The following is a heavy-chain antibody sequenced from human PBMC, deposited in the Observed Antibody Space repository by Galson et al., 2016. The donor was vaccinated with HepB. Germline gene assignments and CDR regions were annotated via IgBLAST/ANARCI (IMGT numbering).Heavy chain of an antibody. CDR1: GFTFRNYW. CDR3: AREGYHHCFDI. J-gene: IGHJ3*02. CDR2: IDSDGGGT. Sequence: SLRLSCAVSGFTFRNYWMHWVRQAPGKGLVWLSRIDSDGGGTIYADCVKGRFTISRDNAKNTAYLQMNSLRADDTAVYYCAREGYHHCFDIWGRRTTVTVSP. D-gene: IGHD2-2*01. V-gene: IGHV3-74*01.